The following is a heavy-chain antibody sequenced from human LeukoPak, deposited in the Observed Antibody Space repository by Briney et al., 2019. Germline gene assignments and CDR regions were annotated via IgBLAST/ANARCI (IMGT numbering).Heavy chain of an antibody. V-gene: IGHV4-59*01. J-gene: IGHJ6*03. CDR2: IYYSGST. Sequence: SETLSLTCTVSGGSISSYYWSWIRQPPGKGLEWIGYIYYSGSTNYNPSLKSRVTISVDSSKNQFSLKLSSVTAADTAVYYCARTTEGGYTYDYFYYYYMDVWGKGTTVTIS. CDR3: ARTTEGGYTYDYFYYYYMDV. CDR1: GGSISSYY. D-gene: IGHD5-18*01.